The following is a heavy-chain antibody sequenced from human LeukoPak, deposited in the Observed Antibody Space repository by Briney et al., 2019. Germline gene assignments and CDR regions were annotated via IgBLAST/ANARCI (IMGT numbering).Heavy chain of an antibody. V-gene: IGHV3-74*01. CDR1: GFTFSGSW. D-gene: IGHD3-10*01. J-gene: IGHJ3*02. CDR2: INRNGNNT. CDR3: VRGNVIIIRGVIGLNAFDI. Sequence: GRSRTLSWAADGFTFSGSWMPWVRQAPGKGRAWVSRINRNGNNTTYADSVKGRFTISRDNDKNTYFLQMNRLSAEDAAVYYCVRGNVIIIRGVIGLNAFDIWVQGRMVSVSS.